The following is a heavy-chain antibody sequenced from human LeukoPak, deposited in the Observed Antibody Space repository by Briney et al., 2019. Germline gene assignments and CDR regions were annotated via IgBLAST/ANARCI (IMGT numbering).Heavy chain of an antibody. J-gene: IGHJ5*02. Sequence: GGSLRLSCAASGFTFSSYAMHWVRQAPGKGLECVPVISYDGSNKYYADSVKGRFTISRENSKNTLYLQMNSLRAEDTAVYYCARDTDYSMVRGVDPSLFDPWGQGTLVTVSS. D-gene: IGHD3-10*01. CDR2: ISYDGSNK. CDR1: GFTFSSYA. CDR3: ARDTDYSMVRGVDPSLFDP. V-gene: IGHV3-30-3*01.